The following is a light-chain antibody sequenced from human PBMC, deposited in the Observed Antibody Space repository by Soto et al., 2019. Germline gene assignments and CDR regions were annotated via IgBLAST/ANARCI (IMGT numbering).Light chain of an antibody. CDR3: QQYKNYYPT. Sequence: DIQMTQSPSTLSASVGDRVTITCRASQSIRDWLAWYQQKPGKAPKILIYDASSLESGVPSRFSGSGSGTEFTLTISRLQSDDFAIYYCQQYKNYYPTFGQGTRVEIK. J-gene: IGKJ1*01. CDR2: DAS. CDR1: QSIRDW. V-gene: IGKV1-5*01.